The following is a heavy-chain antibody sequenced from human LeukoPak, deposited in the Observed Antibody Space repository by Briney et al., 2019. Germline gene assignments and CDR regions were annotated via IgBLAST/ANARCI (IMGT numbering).Heavy chain of an antibody. CDR3: ARGDDFDGNGLDI. Sequence: GRSLRLSCAASGFTFRNFGMHWVRQAPGKGLEWVAVIGRDGRNKYYADSVKGRFTISRDNSKNTLYVQMDSLTAEDTAVYYCARGDDFDGNGLDIWGQGTMVTVSS. J-gene: IGHJ3*02. CDR1: GFTFRNFG. D-gene: IGHD3/OR15-3a*01. CDR2: IGRDGRNK. V-gene: IGHV3-33*01.